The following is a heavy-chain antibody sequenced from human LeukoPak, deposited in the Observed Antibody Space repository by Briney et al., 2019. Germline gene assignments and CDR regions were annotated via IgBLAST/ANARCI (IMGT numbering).Heavy chain of an antibody. CDR1: GGSISSYY. CDR2: IYYSGST. J-gene: IGHJ4*02. CDR3: ARHSAGTRFEFDY. V-gene: IGHV4-59*08. D-gene: IGHD6-13*01. Sequence: SQTLSLTCTVSGGSISSYYWSWIRQPPGKGLEWIGYIYYSGSTNYNPSLKSRVTISVDTSKNQFSLKLSSVTAADTAVYYCARHSAGTRFEFDYWGQGTLVTVSS.